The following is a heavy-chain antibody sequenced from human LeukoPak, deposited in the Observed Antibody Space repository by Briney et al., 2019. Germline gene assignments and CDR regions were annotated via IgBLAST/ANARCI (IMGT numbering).Heavy chain of an antibody. CDR2: IYYSGST. CDR1: GGSISSGGYY. Sequence: SSETLSLTCTVSGGSISSGGYYWSWIRQHPGKGLEWIGYIYYSGSTYYNPSLKSRVTISVDTSKNQFSLKLSSVTAADTAVYYCARNSDLEEWEFAFDIWGQGTMVTVSS. V-gene: IGHV4-31*03. D-gene: IGHD3-16*01. CDR3: ARNSDLEEWEFAFDI. J-gene: IGHJ3*02.